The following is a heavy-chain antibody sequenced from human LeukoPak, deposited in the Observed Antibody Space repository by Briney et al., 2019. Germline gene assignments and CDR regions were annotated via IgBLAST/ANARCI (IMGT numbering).Heavy chain of an antibody. CDR2: ISSSSSYI. Sequence: PGGSLRLSCAASGFTFSSYSMNWVRQAPGKGLEWVSSISSSSSYIYYADSVKGRFTISRDNAKNSLYLQMNSLRAEDTAVYYCARDSAEVRFGELLSQYYFDYWGQGTLVTVSS. CDR3: ARDSAEVRFGELLSQYYFDY. D-gene: IGHD3-10*01. CDR1: GFTFSSYS. J-gene: IGHJ4*02. V-gene: IGHV3-21*01.